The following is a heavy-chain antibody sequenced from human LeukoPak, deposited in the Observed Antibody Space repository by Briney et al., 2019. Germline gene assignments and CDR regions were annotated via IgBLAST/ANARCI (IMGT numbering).Heavy chain of an antibody. V-gene: IGHV3-48*03. CDR2: ISSSGSTI. CDR3: ARDHRASYGDYG. CDR1: GFTFSSHE. Sequence: GGPLRLSCAASGFTFSSHEMNWVRQAPGKGLEWVSYISSSGSTIYYADSVKGRFTMSRDNAKDSLYLEMNSLRAEDTAVYYCARDHRASYGDYGWGQGTLVTVSS. J-gene: IGHJ4*02. D-gene: IGHD4-17*01.